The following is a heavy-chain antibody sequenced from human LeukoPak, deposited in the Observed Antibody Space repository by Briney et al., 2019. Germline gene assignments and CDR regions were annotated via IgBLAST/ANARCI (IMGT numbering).Heavy chain of an antibody. Sequence: SETLSLTCIVSGGSITSYYWNWIRQPPGKELEWIGYFYYSGNTKYNPSLKSRVTISVDTSKNQFSLKLNSVTATDTAVYYCARAAGGYYFDSWGQGTLVTVSS. D-gene: IGHD6-19*01. CDR2: FYYSGNT. V-gene: IGHV4-59*01. J-gene: IGHJ4*02. CDR3: ARAAGGYYFDS. CDR1: GGSITSYY.